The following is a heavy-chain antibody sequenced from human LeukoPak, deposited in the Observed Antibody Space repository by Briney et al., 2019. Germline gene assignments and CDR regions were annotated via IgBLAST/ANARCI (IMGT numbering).Heavy chain of an antibody. CDR1: SYTFTNYA. V-gene: IGHV1-18*01. CDR3: ARKALNLGALGY. CDR2: ISAYNGNT. D-gene: IGHD3-16*01. J-gene: IGHJ4*02. Sequence: ASVKVSCKASSYTFTNYAISWVRQAPGQGLEWMGWISAYNGNTNYAQKLQGRVTMTTDTSTSTAYMELRSLRSDDTAVYYCARKALNLGALGYWGQGTLVTVSS.